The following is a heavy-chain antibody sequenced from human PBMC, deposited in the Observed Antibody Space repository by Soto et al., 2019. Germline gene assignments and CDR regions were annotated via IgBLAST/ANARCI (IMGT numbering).Heavy chain of an antibody. J-gene: IGHJ4*02. D-gene: IGHD3-22*01. V-gene: IGHV1-69*01. CDR1: GGTFSRYA. CDR3: ARDGTLYDTSGYYYLY. Sequence: QVQLVHSGAEVKKPGSSVKVSCKASGGTFSRYAINWVRQAPGQGLEWMGGIIPMFGKANYAQKFHGRVNITADESTSTGYLELRSLTSEDTAVYYCARDGTLYDTSGYYYLYWGQGTRVTVSS. CDR2: IIPMFGKA.